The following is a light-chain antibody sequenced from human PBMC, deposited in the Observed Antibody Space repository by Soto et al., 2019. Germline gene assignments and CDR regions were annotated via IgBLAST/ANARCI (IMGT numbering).Light chain of an antibody. CDR1: QSVSSSY. CDR3: QHYVTSLTT. Sequence: IGLTQSPGTLSFSPGSRATLSCRASQSVSSSYLAWYQQKPGQAPRLLIFGASIRVTGIPDRFIGSGSGTDFTLTINRLEPEDFAVYYCQHYVTSLTTFGQGTKVDIK. J-gene: IGKJ1*01. CDR2: GAS. V-gene: IGKV3-20*01.